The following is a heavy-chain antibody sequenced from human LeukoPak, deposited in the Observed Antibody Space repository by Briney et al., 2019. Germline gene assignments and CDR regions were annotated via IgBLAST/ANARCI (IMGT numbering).Heavy chain of an antibody. J-gene: IGHJ4*02. CDR3: AKDHVYGDHLYYFDY. Sequence: PGGSLRLSCAASGFTFSSYAMSWVRQAPGKGLEWVSAISGSGGSTYYADSVKGRFTISRDNSKNTLYLQMNSLRAEDTAVYYCAKDHVYGDHLYYFDYWGQGTLVTVSS. V-gene: IGHV3-23*01. CDR2: ISGSGGST. D-gene: IGHD4-17*01. CDR1: GFTFSSYA.